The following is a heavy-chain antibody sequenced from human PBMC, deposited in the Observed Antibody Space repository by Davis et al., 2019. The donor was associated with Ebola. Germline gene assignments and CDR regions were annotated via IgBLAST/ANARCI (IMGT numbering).Heavy chain of an antibody. CDR2: ISDRGRT. D-gene: IGHD1-1*01. V-gene: IGHV4-34*01. J-gene: IGHJ4*02. Sequence: SETLSLTCAVYDGSFGGYNWSWLRQSPGKGLEWIGEISDRGRTSYNPSLRSRVTISADSSKSQFSLKLSSVTAADTAVYYCARGLYPWELDYWGQGTLVTVSS. CDR1: DGSFGGYN. CDR3: ARGLYPWELDY.